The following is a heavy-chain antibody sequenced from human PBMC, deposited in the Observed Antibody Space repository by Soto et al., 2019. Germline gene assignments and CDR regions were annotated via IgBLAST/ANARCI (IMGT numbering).Heavy chain of an antibody. V-gene: IGHV3-30-3*01. CDR3: ARDGTGARPLFWYFDL. Sequence: QVQLVESGGGVVQPGRSLRLSCAASGFTFSSYAMHWVRQAPGKGLEWVAVISYDGSNKYYADSVKGRFTISRDNSKNTLYLQMNSLRAEDTAVYYCARDGTGARPLFWYFDLWGRGTLVTVSS. J-gene: IGHJ2*01. D-gene: IGHD7-27*01. CDR1: GFTFSSYA. CDR2: ISYDGSNK.